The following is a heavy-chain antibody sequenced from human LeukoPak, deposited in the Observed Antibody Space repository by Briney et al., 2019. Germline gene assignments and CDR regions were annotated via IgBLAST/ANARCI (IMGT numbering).Heavy chain of an antibody. CDR2: INHSGST. J-gene: IGHJ6*02. Sequence: SETLSLTCAVYGGSFSGYYWSWIRQPPGKGLEWIGEINHSGSTNYNPSLKSRVTISVDTSKNQFSLKLSSVTAADTAVYYCARASRGYSYGYPGAGFDYYYGMDVWGQGTTVTVSS. D-gene: IGHD5-18*01. V-gene: IGHV4-34*01. CDR3: ARASRGYSYGYPGAGFDYYYGMDV. CDR1: GGSFSGYY.